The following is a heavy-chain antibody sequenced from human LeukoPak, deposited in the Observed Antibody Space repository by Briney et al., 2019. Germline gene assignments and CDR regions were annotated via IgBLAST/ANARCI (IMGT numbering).Heavy chain of an antibody. CDR2: IRYDGSNK. Sequence: PGGSLRLSRAASGFTFSSYGMHWVRQAPGKGLEWVAFIRYDGSNKYYADSVKGRFTISRDNSKNTLYLQMNSLRAEDTAVYYCAKDRDDYVWGTYFDYWGQGTLVTVSS. V-gene: IGHV3-30*02. CDR3: AKDRDDYVWGTYFDY. D-gene: IGHD3-16*01. CDR1: GFTFSSYG. J-gene: IGHJ4*02.